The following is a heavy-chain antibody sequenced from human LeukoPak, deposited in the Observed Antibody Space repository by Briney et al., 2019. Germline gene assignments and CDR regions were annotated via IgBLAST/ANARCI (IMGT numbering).Heavy chain of an antibody. CDR3: ATDGAGFDT. V-gene: IGHV3-11*01. CDR2: INIGGTNT. CDR1: GFTFNDYY. Sequence: PGGSLRLSCAASGFTFNDYYMSWIRQGPGKGLEWLSYINIGGTNTHYADSVKGRFTISRDNAKKSLYLEMNDLRAEDTAVYYCATDGAGFDTWGQGVLVTVSS. J-gene: IGHJ5*02.